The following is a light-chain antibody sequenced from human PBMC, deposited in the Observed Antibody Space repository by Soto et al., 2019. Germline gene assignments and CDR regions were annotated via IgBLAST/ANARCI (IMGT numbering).Light chain of an antibody. V-gene: IGKV3-15*01. CDR2: DAS. J-gene: IGKJ1*01. Sequence: EIVMAQSPATLSVSPGERATLSCRASQSVSSKLAWYQQKPGQAPGLLIYDASSRATGIPARFSGSGSGTEFTLTISSLQSEDFAVYYCQQYDNWPETFGQGTKVEIK. CDR3: QQYDNWPET. CDR1: QSVSSK.